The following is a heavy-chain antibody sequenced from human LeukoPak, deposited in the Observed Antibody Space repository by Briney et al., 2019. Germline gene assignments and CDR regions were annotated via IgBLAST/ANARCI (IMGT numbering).Heavy chain of an antibody. Sequence: PGGSLRLSCAASGFTVCSNYMSWVRQAPGKGLEWVSVIYSGGSTYYAGSVKGRFTISRDNSKNTLYLQMNSLRAEDTAVYYCARDRAYSSGWYYFDYWGQGTLVTVSS. CDR3: ARDRAYSSGWYYFDY. CDR1: GFTVCSNY. CDR2: IYSGGST. V-gene: IGHV3-66*01. J-gene: IGHJ4*02. D-gene: IGHD6-19*01.